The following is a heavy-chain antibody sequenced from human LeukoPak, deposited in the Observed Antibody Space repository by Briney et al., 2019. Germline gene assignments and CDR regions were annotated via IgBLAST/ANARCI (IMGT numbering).Heavy chain of an antibody. V-gene: IGHV3-33*06. CDR3: AKPYCTNGGCSGFDY. Sequence: GGSLRLSCAASGFTFSSYGMHWVRQAPGKGLEWVAVIWYDGSNKYYADSVKGRFTISRDNSKNTLYLQMNSLRAEDTAVYYCAKPYCTNGGCSGFDYWGQGTLVTVSS. D-gene: IGHD2-8*01. CDR1: GFTFSSYG. CDR2: IWYDGSNK. J-gene: IGHJ4*02.